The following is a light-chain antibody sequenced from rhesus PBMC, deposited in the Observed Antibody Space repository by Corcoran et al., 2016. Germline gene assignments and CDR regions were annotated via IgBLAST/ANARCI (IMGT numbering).Light chain of an antibody. CDR3: LQAIAFPFT. V-gene: IGKV2-72*02. CDR1: QSLLHSNGNTY. CDR2: GGS. J-gene: IGKJ3*01. Sequence: DIVMTQTPLSLPITPGEPASISCRSSQSLLHSNGNTYLHWYLQKPGQSPQLLIYGGSNRASGDPDRFRGSGSGTDFTLKISKVEAADFGIYFCLQAIAFPFTFSPGTKLDIK.